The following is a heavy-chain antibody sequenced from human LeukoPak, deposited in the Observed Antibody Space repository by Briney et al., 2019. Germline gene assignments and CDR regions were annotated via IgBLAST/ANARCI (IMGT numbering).Heavy chain of an antibody. V-gene: IGHV4-59*12. CDR1: GGSISSYY. CDR2: IYYSGST. D-gene: IGHD3-10*01. J-gene: IGHJ6*02. CDR3: ARVGITMVRGVIITRYRTYYGMDV. Sequence: PSETLSLTCTVSGGSISSYYWSWIRQPPGKGLEWIGYIYYSGSTNYNPSLKSRVTISVDTSKNQFSLKLSSVTAADTAVYYCARVGITMVRGVIITRYRTYYGMDVWGQGTTVTVSS.